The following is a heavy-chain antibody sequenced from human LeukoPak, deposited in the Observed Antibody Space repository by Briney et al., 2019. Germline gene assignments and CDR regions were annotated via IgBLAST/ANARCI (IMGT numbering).Heavy chain of an antibody. CDR1: GGTFITYA. V-gene: IGHV1-69*06. CDR3: ARGKSDYYDSPFVY. D-gene: IGHD3-22*01. CDR2: IIPIFGTA. J-gene: IGHJ4*02. Sequence: ASVRVSSTPPGGTFITYAISCVREAPGQGLEWMGRIIPIFGTANYAQKFQGRVTIIADKSTSTAYMELSSLRSEDTAVYYCARGKSDYYDSPFVYWGQGALVTVSS.